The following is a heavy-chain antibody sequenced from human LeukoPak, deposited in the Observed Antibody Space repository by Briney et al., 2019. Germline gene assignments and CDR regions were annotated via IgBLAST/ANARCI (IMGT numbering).Heavy chain of an antibody. J-gene: IGHJ6*02. CDR3: AKELSYDILAFYYYGLDV. CDR2: ISGDGIST. D-gene: IGHD3-9*01. CDR1: GFSFDGYA. Sequence: GGSLRLSCAASGFSFDGYAMHWVRQAPGKGLEWVSLISGDGISTNYADSVKGRFTISRDNSKTSLYLQVNSLRTEDTALYYCAKELSYDILAFYYYGLDVWGQGTTVTVSS. V-gene: IGHV3-43*02.